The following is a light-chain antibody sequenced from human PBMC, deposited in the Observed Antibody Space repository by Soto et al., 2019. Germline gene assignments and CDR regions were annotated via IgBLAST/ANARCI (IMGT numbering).Light chain of an antibody. J-gene: IGKJ2*03. CDR3: QQNISYPYS. CDR1: QTTNTW. CDR2: DAS. Sequence: DIQMTQFPSTLSASVGDRVTITCRASQTTNTWLAWYQQKPGTAPKLLIYDASSLEGGVPSRFSASGSGTELTLAISSLQPDDLATYYCQQNISYPYSFGQGTKVEIK. V-gene: IGKV1-5*01.